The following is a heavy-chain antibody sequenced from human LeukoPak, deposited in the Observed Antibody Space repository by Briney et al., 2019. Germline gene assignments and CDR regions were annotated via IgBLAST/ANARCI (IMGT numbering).Heavy chain of an antibody. V-gene: IGHV3-13*01. CDR2: IGTAGDT. J-gene: IGHJ4*02. D-gene: IGHD4-17*01. Sequence: GGSLRLSCAASGFTFSSYDMHWVRQPTGEGLEWVSGIGTAGDTYYLGSVKGRFTISRDNSKNTLYLQMNSLRAEDTAVYYCARGTVTTTPFAFDYWGQGTLVTVSS. CDR1: GFTFSSYD. CDR3: ARGTVTTTPFAFDY.